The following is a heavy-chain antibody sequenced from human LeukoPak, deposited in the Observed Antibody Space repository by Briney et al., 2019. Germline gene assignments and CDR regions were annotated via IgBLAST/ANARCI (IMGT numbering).Heavy chain of an antibody. V-gene: IGHV3-21*01. J-gene: IGHJ4*02. D-gene: IGHD4-17*01. CDR2: ISSSSSYV. CDR1: GFTFSSYS. CDR3: ARDLSTGFDY. Sequence: PGGSLRLSCAASGFTFSSYSMNWVRQAPGKGLEWVSSISSSSSYVYYADSVKGRFTISRDNAKNSLYLQMNSLRAEDTAVYYCARDLSTGFDYWGQGTLVTVSS.